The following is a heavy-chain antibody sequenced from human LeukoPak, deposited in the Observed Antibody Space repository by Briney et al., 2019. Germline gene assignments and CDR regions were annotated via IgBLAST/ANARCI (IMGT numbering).Heavy chain of an antibody. CDR1: GYSFTSYW. D-gene: IGHD6-13*01. CDR2: IYPGDSDT. J-gene: IGHJ5*02. V-gene: IGHV5-51*01. CDR3: ANRVYGSSPWFAP. Sequence: GESLKISCKGSGYSFTSYWIGWVRQMPGKGLEWMGIIYPGDSDTRYSPSFQGQVTISADKSISTAYLQWSSLKASDTAMYSFANRVYGSSPWFAPWGKGPWSPSPQ.